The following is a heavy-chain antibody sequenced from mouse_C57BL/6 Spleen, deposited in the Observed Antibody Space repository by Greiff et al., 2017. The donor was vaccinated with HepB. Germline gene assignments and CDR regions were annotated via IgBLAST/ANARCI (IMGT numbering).Heavy chain of an antibody. Sequence: VMLVESGPGLVAPSQSLSITCTVSGFSLTSYGVHWVRQPPGKGLEWLVVIWSDGSTTYNSALKSRLSISKDNSKSQVFLKMNSLQTDDTAMYYCARHDYYGSSQAWFAYWGQGTLVTVSA. V-gene: IGHV2-6-1*01. D-gene: IGHD1-1*01. CDR3: ARHDYYGSSQAWFAY. J-gene: IGHJ3*01. CDR2: IWSDGST. CDR1: GFSLTSYG.